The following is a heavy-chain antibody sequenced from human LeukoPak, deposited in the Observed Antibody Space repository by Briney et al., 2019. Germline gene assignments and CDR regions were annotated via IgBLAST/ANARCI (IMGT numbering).Heavy chain of an antibody. D-gene: IGHD1-26*01. J-gene: IGHJ4*02. CDR2: ISAYNGNT. V-gene: IGHV1-18*04. CDR3: ARDLEGSGSYLGY. Sequence: ASVKVSCKASGGTFSSYAINWVRQAPGQGLEWMGWISAYNGNTNYAQKLQGRVTMTTDTSTSTAYMELRSLRSDDTAVYYCARDLEGSGSYLGYWGQGTLVTASS. CDR1: GGTFSSYA.